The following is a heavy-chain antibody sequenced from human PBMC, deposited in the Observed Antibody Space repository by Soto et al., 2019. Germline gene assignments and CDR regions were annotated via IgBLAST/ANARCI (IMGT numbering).Heavy chain of an antibody. J-gene: IGHJ5*01. D-gene: IGHD2-2*01. V-gene: IGHV3-23*01. CDR1: GFTFKNYP. CDR2: ISGSGAER. CDR3: AKGSLIFVEGVYAWFDS. Sequence: EVQLLESGGGLGQPGGSLRLSCATSGFTFKNYPLDVVLQSVGKGLQWVSSISGSGAERSYADSVTGRFPISREDSQKTMSLQMNSLRVDDTARYFCAKGSLIFVEGVYAWFDSWGHGTLVVVSS.